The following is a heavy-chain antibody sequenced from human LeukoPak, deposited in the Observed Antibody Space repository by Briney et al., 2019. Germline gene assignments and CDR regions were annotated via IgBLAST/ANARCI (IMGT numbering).Heavy chain of an antibody. V-gene: IGHV3-48*01. CDR2: ISSSSTI. CDR3: AKDLNARVFTSCPDF. J-gene: IGHJ4*02. D-gene: IGHD2-2*01. CDR1: GFTFSSYS. Sequence: GGSLRLCCAASGFTFSSYSMNWVRQAPGKGLEWVSYISSSSTIYYADSVKGRFTISRDNSKNTLYLQMNSLRAEDTAIYYCAKDLNARVFTSCPDFWGQGTLVTVSS.